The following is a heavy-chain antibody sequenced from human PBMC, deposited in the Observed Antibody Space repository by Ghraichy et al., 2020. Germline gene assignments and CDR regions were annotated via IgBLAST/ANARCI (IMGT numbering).Heavy chain of an antibody. J-gene: IGHJ3*01. CDR3: AKEGGRLGEGAFDV. CDR2: ISGSGGAT. V-gene: IGHV3-23*01. CDR1: GFAFNNHA. Sequence: GGSLRLSCATHGFAFNNHAITWVRQAAGKGLEWVSVISGSGGATFYADSVKGRFTISRDKSKRTMYLQMNSLRADDTAVYYCAKEGGRLGEGAFDVWGQGTKVTVSS. D-gene: IGHD3-10*01.